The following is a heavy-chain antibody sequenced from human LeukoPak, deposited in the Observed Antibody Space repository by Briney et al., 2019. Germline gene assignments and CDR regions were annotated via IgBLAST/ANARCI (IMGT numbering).Heavy chain of an antibody. CDR2: IKQDGSEK. V-gene: IGHV3-7*01. D-gene: IGHD3-3*01. J-gene: IGHJ3*02. Sequence: PGGSLRLSCAASGFTFSSYWMSWVRQAPGKGLEWVANIKQDGSEKYYVYSVKGRFAISRDNAKNSLYLKMNSLRAEDTAVYYCARDRTYYDFWSGYYHDAFDIWGQGTMVTVSS. CDR3: ARDRTYYDFWSGYYHDAFDI. CDR1: GFTFSSYW.